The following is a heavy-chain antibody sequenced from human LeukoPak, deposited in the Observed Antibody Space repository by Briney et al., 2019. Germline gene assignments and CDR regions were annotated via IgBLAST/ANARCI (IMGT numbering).Heavy chain of an antibody. CDR2: IYYSGST. CDR1: GGSISSGDYY. CDR3: ARDAGSHHDAFDI. J-gene: IGHJ3*02. V-gene: IGHV4-30-4*01. D-gene: IGHD2-15*01. Sequence: SHTLSLTCTVSGGSISSGDYYWSWIRQPPGKGLEWNGYIYYSGSTYYNPSLKSRVTISVDTSKNQFSLKLSSVTAADTAVYYCARDAGSHHDAFDIWGQGTMVTVSS.